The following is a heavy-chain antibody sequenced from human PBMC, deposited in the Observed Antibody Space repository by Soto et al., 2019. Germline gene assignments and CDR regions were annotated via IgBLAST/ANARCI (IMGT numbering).Heavy chain of an antibody. CDR2: ISGSGSSS. CDR3: AKYASSTLIAAFHTGYYFDS. V-gene: IGHV3-23*01. CDR1: GFTFSNYA. D-gene: IGHD2-15*01. Sequence: PGGSLSLSCAASGFTFSNYAMNWFRQAPGKGLEWVSGISGSGSSSYYTGSVKGRFSISRDNSQKKLYLQMDNLRAEDTALYYCAKYASSTLIAAFHTGYYFDSWGQGALVTVSS. J-gene: IGHJ4*02.